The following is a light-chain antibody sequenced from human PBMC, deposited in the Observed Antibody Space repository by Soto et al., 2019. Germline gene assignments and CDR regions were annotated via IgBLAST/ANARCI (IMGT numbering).Light chain of an antibody. CDR2: NVS. CDR3: ISYTTSSPHVV. J-gene: IGLJ2*01. V-gene: IGLV2-14*03. Sequence: QSALTQPASVSGSPGQSITISCTGASSDIGGYNHVSWYQQHPGKAPKLIIYNVSHRPSGVSTRFSGSKYGNTASLIIAGLQIDDEADYSCISYTTSSPHVVFGGGTKLAVL. CDR1: SSDIGGYNH.